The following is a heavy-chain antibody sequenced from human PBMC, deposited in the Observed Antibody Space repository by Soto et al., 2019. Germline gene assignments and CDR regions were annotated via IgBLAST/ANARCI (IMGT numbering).Heavy chain of an antibody. CDR1: GFTFSSYW. CDR3: ASQDIVVVTAWGVFDI. J-gene: IGHJ3*02. V-gene: IGHV3-74*01. D-gene: IGHD2-21*02. Sequence: EVQLVESGGGLVQPGGSLRLSCAASGFTFSSYWMHWVRQAPGKGLVWVSRINSDGSSTSYADSVKGRFTISRDNAKNTLYLQMNSLRAEDTAVYYCASQDIVVVTAWGVFDIWGQGTMVTVSS. CDR2: INSDGSST.